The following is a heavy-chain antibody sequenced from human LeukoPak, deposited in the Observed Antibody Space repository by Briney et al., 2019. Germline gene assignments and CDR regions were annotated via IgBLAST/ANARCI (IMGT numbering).Heavy chain of an antibody. CDR2: IYYSGST. J-gene: IGHJ3*02. CDR3: ARRPTYDSSGYYLDDAFDI. D-gene: IGHD3-22*01. V-gene: IGHV4-59*01. CDR1: GGSINSYY. Sequence: PSETLSLTCTVSGGSINSYYWSWIRQPPGKGLEWIGYIYYSGSTNYNPSLKSRVTISVDTSKNQFSLKLSSVTAADTAVYYCARRPTYDSSGYYLDDAFDIWGQGTMVTVSS.